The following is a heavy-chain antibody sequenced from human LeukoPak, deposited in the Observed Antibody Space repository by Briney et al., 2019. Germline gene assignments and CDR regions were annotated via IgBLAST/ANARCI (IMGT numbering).Heavy chain of an antibody. Sequence: ASVKVSCKASGYAFTSYDIDWVRQATGRGLEWMGWMNPNSGNTGYAQKFQGRVTMTRNTSISTAYMELSSLISEDTAVYYCARGRGSSAWGIPLYFDLWGRGTLVTVSS. V-gene: IGHV1-8*01. CDR2: MNPNSGNT. CDR1: GYAFTSYD. CDR3: ARGRGSSAWGIPLYFDL. D-gene: IGHD3-10*01. J-gene: IGHJ2*01.